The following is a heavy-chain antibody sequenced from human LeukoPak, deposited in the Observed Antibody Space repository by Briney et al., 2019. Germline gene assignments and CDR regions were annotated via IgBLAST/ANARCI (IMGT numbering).Heavy chain of an antibody. Sequence: SETLSLTCTVSGGSISSSSYYWGWIRQPPGKGLEWIGSIYYSGSTYYNPSLKSRVTISVDTSKNQFSLKLSSVTAADTAVYYCARDSPYSSSWPYEYYYYGMDVWGQGTTVTVSS. J-gene: IGHJ6*02. CDR1: GGSISSSSYY. V-gene: IGHV4-39*07. CDR3: ARDSPYSSSWPYEYYYYGMDV. CDR2: IYYSGST. D-gene: IGHD6-13*01.